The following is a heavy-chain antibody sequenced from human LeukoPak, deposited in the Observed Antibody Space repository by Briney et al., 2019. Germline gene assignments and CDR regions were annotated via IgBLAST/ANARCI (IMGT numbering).Heavy chain of an antibody. D-gene: IGHD2-15*01. J-gene: IGHJ1*01. CDR2: IYYSGST. V-gene: IGHV4-39*01. Sequence: SETLSLTCTVSGGSISSSSYYWGWIRQPPGKGLEWIGSIYYSGSTYYNPSLKSRVTISVDTSKNQFSLKLSSVTAADTAVYYCARLHCSGGSCQKDFQHWGQGTLVTVSS. CDR3: ARLHCSGGSCQKDFQH. CDR1: GGSISSSSYY.